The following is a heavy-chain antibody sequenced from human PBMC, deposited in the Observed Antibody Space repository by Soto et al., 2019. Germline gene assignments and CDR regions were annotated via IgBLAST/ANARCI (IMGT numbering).Heavy chain of an antibody. CDR1: GGSISSYY. Sequence: SETLSLTCTVSGGSISSYYWSWIRQPPGKGLEWIGYIYYSGSTNYNSSLKSRVTISVDTSKNQFSLKLSSVTAADTAVYYCARELFGRSVWFDPWGQGTLVTVSS. CDR3: ARELFGRSVWFDP. V-gene: IGHV4-59*01. J-gene: IGHJ5*02. CDR2: IYYSGST. D-gene: IGHD3-10*01.